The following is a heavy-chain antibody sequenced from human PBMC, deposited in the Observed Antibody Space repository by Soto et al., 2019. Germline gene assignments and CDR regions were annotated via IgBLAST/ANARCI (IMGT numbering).Heavy chain of an antibody. CDR3: ARERGYCSGGSCPVDY. J-gene: IGHJ4*02. CDR1: GGSISSSSYY. Sequence: SETLSLTCTVSGGSISSSSYYWGWIRQPPGKGLEWIGSIYYSGSTYYNPSLESRVTISVDTSKNQFSLKLSSVTAADTAVYYCARERGYCSGGSCPVDYWGQGTLVTVSS. D-gene: IGHD2-15*01. CDR2: IYYSGST. V-gene: IGHV4-39*02.